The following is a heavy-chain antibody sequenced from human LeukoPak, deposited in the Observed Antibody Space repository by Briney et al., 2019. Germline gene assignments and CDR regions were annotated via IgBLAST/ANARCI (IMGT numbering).Heavy chain of an antibody. V-gene: IGHV4-38-2*01. CDR1: GYSISSGYY. CDR2: IYHSGST. J-gene: IGHJ1*01. D-gene: IGHD2-15*01. Sequence: PSETLSLTCAVSGYSISSGYYWVWLRQPPGKGLEWIGSIYHSGSTYYNPSLKSRVTISVEMSKNQFSLKVTSVTAADTAVYYCAVGYCSGSSRSREYFQHWGQGTLITVSS. CDR3: AVGYCSGSSRSREYFQH.